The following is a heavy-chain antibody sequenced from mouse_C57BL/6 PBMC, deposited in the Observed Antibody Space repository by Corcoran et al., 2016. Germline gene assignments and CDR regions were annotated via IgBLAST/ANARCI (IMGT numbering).Heavy chain of an antibody. CDR3: ASNYGSSYDYAMDY. CDR2: INPNNGGT. V-gene: IGHV1-26*01. Sequence: EVQLQQSGPELVKPGASVKISCKASGYTFTDYYMNWVKQSHGKSLEWIGDINPNNGGTSYNQKFKGKATLTVDKSSRTAYMELRSLTSEDSAVYYCASNYGSSYDYAMDYWGQGTSVTVSS. CDR1: GYTFTDYY. D-gene: IGHD1-1*01. J-gene: IGHJ4*01.